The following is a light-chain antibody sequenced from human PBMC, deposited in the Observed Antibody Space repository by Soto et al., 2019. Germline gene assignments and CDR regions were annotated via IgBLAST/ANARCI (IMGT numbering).Light chain of an antibody. CDR3: ATWDDSLNGRV. J-gene: IGLJ2*01. CDR2: SNN. Sequence: QSVLTQPPSASGTPGQRVTISCSGSSSNIGSNTINWYKHLPGTAPKLLMYSNNQRPSGVPDRFSGSKSGTSASLAISGPQPEDEADYYCATWDDSLNGRVFGGGTKLTVL. CDR1: SSNIGSNT. V-gene: IGLV1-44*01.